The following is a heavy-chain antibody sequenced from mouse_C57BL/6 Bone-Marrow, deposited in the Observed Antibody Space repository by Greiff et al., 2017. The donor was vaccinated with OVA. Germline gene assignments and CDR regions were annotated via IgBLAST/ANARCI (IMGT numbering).Heavy chain of an antibody. CDR1: GYTFTSYG. Sequence: QVQLQQSGAELARPGASVKLSCKASGYTFTSYGISWVTQRTGQGLEWIGEIYPRSGNTYYNEKFKGKATLPADKSSSTAYMELRSLTSEDAAVYVCARSVITTVADYWGQGTTLTVSS. CDR3: ARSVITTVADY. D-gene: IGHD1-1*01. V-gene: IGHV1-81*01. CDR2: IYPRSGNT. J-gene: IGHJ2*01.